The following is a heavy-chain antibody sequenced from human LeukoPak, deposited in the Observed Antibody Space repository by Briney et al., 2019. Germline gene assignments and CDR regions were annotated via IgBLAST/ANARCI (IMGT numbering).Heavy chain of an antibody. Sequence: GASVKVSCKASGGTFSSYAISWVRQAPGQGLEWMGGIIPLFATANYAQKFQGRVTITADTSTSTAYMELTSLRSEDTAVYYCARDRIGSTWRSVFDYWGQGTLVTVSS. CDR3: ARDRIGSTWRSVFDY. V-gene: IGHV1-69*06. CDR2: IIPLFATA. J-gene: IGHJ4*02. D-gene: IGHD6-13*01. CDR1: GGTFSSYA.